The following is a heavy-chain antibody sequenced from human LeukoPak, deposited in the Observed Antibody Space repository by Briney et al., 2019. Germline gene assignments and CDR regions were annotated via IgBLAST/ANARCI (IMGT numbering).Heavy chain of an antibody. V-gene: IGHV3-23*01. CDR1: GFTFSSYA. D-gene: IGHD3-16*01. J-gene: IGHJ4*02. CDR2: ISGSGGST. CDR3: AKGGWGTVLDY. Sequence: RSGGSLRLSCAASGFTFSSYAMSWVRQAPGKGLEWVSAISGSGGSTYYADSVKSRFTISRDNSKNTLYLQMNSLRAEDTAVYYCAKGGWGTVLDYWGQGTLVTVSP.